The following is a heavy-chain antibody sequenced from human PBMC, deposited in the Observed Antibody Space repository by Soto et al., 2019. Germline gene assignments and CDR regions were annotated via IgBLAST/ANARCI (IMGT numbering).Heavy chain of an antibody. J-gene: IGHJ5*02. CDR1: GGSITSSSYY. Sequence: QLHLRESGPGLVKPSETLSLTCTVSGGSITSSSYYWGWIRQPPGKGLEWIGSIYYSRSTFYNPSLKSRVTISVDTSKNQFSLKLSSVTAADTAVYYCATQEVGGSYVYTFDPWGQGTLVTVSS. D-gene: IGHD1-26*01. V-gene: IGHV4-39*01. CDR2: IYYSRST. CDR3: ATQEVGGSYVYTFDP.